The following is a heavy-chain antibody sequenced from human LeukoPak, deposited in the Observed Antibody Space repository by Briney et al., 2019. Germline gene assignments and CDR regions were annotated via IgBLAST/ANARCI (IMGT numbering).Heavy chain of an antibody. CDR2: INPSGGSA. CDR1: GYTFTSYY. J-gene: IGHJ4*02. V-gene: IGHV1-46*01. CDR3: ARDVASSGYYWD. D-gene: IGHD3-22*01. Sequence: ASVKVSCKASGYTFTSYYMHWVRQAPGQGLEWMGIINPSGGSAIYAQNFQGRVIMTRDTSTSTFYMELSSLRSEDTAVYFCARDVASSGYYWDWGQGTLVTVSS.